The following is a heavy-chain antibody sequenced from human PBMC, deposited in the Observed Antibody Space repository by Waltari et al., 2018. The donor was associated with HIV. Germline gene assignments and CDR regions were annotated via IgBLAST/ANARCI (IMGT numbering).Heavy chain of an antibody. CDR1: GCPILSHHSY. CDR2: VYYSGST. Sequence: PQPQDSCPGLAKPSTTMYLTCTVHGCPILSHHSYWGWIRQPPGKGLEWIGSVYYSGSTYYNPSLKSRVTISVDTSKNQFYLRLRSVTAADTAVYYCAPRDYGDYQFDYWGRGTLVTVSS. CDR3: APRDYGDYQFDY. J-gene: IGHJ4*02. D-gene: IGHD4-17*01. V-gene: IGHV4-39*01.